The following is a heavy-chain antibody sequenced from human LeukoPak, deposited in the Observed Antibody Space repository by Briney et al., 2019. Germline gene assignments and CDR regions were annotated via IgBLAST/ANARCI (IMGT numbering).Heavy chain of an antibody. CDR3: ARGGYSSGPIYGMDV. CDR2: TSSSSAYT. J-gene: IGHJ6*02. Sequence: GGSLRLSCAASGFTFSSFSMIWVRQAPGKGLEWVSSTSSSSAYTFYAESGKGRFTISRDNAKNSLFLQMNSLRAEDTAVYYCARGGYSSGPIYGMDVWGQGTTVTVSS. V-gene: IGHV3-21*01. CDR1: GFTFSSFS. D-gene: IGHD6-19*01.